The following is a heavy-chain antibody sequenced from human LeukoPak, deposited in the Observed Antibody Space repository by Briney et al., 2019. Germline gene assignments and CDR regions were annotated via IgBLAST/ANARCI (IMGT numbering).Heavy chain of an antibody. CDR3: VTYQLLLYGFDY. CDR1: GFTVSSNY. V-gene: IGHV3-66*01. CDR2: FYSGGST. J-gene: IGHJ4*02. D-gene: IGHD2-2*01. Sequence: PGGSLRLSCVASGFTVSSNYMSWVRQPPGKGLEWVSMFYSGGSTFYADSVKGRFTIARDSSKNTLYLQMNTLRAEDTAVYYCVTYQLLLYGFDYWGQGTLVTVSS.